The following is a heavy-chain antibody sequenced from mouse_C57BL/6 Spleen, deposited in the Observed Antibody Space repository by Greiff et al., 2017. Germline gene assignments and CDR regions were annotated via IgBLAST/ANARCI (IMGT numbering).Heavy chain of an antibody. D-gene: IGHD2-5*01. V-gene: IGHV5-4*01. J-gene: IGHJ3*01. CDR2: ISDGGSYT. Sequence: DVMLVESGGGLVKPGGSLKLSCAASGFTFSSYAMSWVRQTPEKRLEWVATISDGGSYTYYPDNVKGRFTISRDNAKNNLYLQMSHLKSEDTAMYYCARDLDYSNFAYWGQGTLVTVSA. CDR3: ARDLDYSNFAY. CDR1: GFTFSSYA.